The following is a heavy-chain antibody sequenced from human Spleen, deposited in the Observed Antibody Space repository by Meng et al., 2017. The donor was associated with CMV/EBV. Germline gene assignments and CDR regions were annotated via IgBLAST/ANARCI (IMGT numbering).Heavy chain of an antibody. D-gene: IGHD1-26*01. J-gene: IGHJ4*02. CDR3: AKDLYRMGATGLDY. CDR2: ISGSGGST. Sequence: GGSLRLSCAASGFTFSSYAMSWVRQAPGKGLEWVSAISGSGGSTYYADSVKGRFTISRDNSKNTLYLQMNSLRAEDTAVYYCAKDLYRMGATGLDYWGQGTLVTVSS. CDR1: GFTFSSYA. V-gene: IGHV3-23*01.